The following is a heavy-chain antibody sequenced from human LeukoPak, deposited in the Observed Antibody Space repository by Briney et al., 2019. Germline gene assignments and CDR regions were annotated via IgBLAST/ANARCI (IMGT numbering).Heavy chain of an antibody. J-gene: IGHJ4*02. Sequence: GGSLRLSCAASGFTFSSYGTHWVRQAPGKGLEWVAVIWYDGSNKYYADSVKGRFTISRDNSKNTLYLQMNSLRAEDTAVYYCARGILTYYDSSGDIDYWGQGTLVTVSS. CDR3: ARGILTYYDSSGDIDY. CDR2: IWYDGSNK. CDR1: GFTFSSYG. D-gene: IGHD3-22*01. V-gene: IGHV3-33*01.